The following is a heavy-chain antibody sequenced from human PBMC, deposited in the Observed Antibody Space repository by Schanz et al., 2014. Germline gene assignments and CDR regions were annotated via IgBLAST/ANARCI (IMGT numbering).Heavy chain of an antibody. J-gene: IGHJ6*03. CDR3: ARALKGKVAIFGVIAAQNYYYMDV. D-gene: IGHD3-3*01. V-gene: IGHV1-8*02. Sequence: QIQLMQSGPEVKKPGASVRVSCKASGYTFTTYAMSWVRQATGQGLEWMGWMNPKTGNTDHAQKFQGRVSMTWDTSTSTAYLDLSRLRSEDTGVYYCARALKGKVAIFGVIAAQNYYYMDVWGKGTTVTVSS. CDR1: GYTFTTYA. CDR2: MNPKTGNT.